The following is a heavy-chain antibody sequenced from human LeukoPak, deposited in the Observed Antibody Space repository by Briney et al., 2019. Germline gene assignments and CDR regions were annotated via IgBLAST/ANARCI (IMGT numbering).Heavy chain of an antibody. CDR3: ARAPLGDYYGSGSVIDY. D-gene: IGHD3-10*01. V-gene: IGHV4-4*02. Sequence: PSGTLSLTCAVSGGSISSSNWWSWVRQPPGKGLEWIGEIYHRGSTNYNPSLKSRVTISVDKSKNQFSLKLSSVTAADTAVYYCARAPLGDYYGSGSVIDYWGQGTLVTVSS. CDR1: GGSISSSNW. J-gene: IGHJ4*02. CDR2: IYHRGST.